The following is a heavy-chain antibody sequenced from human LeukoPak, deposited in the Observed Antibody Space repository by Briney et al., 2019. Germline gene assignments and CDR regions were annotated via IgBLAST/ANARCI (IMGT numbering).Heavy chain of an antibody. D-gene: IGHD3-22*01. Sequence: ASVRVSCKASGYTFTSYDINWLRQATGQGLEWMGWMNLNNGNIGYAQRFQGRVTMTRNTSVSTAYMELSRLRSEDTAVYYCARWDNSGYYYDYWGQGTLVTVSS. J-gene: IGHJ4*02. CDR3: ARWDNSGYYYDY. CDR1: GYTFTSYD. V-gene: IGHV1-8*01. CDR2: MNLNNGNI.